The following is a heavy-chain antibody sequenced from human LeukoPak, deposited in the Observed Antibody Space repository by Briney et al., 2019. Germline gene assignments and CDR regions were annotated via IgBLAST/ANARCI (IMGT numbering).Heavy chain of an antibody. Sequence: PGRSLRLSCAASGFTFSSYAMNWVRQAPGKGLEWVSSIGGSGGNTYYADSVKGRFTISRDNSKNTLYLQMNSLRAEDTAVYYCAKYARGSGYYPFDDWGQGTLVTVSS. V-gene: IGHV3-23*01. J-gene: IGHJ4*02. CDR3: AKYARGSGYYPFDD. CDR1: GFTFSSYA. CDR2: IGGSGGNT. D-gene: IGHD3-22*01.